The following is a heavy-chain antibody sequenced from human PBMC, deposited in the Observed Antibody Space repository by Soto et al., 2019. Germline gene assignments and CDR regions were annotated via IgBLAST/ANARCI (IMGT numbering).Heavy chain of an antibody. Sequence: GESLKISCRTSGYRFTSYWIALVLRMPGKGLEWMGIIFPSDSDTRYSPSFQGQVTISADRSTSTVFLQWASLKASDTAVYFCARKDKSGYFNWFDPWGQGTLVTVSS. CDR1: GYRFTSYW. V-gene: IGHV5-51*01. J-gene: IGHJ5*02. CDR2: IFPSDSDT. D-gene: IGHD3-22*01. CDR3: ARKDKSGYFNWFDP.